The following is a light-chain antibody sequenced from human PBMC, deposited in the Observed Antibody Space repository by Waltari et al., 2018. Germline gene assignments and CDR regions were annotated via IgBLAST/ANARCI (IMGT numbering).Light chain of an antibody. CDR3: QQSYTTPFT. Sequence: DIQMTQSPPSLSASVGDRVTITCRATQIISTSLNWYQQKPGKAPNLLIYGASSLERGVPSRFSGSGSGTDFTLTISSLHPEDFATYYCQQSYTTPFTFGPGTKVDLK. CDR1: QIISTS. CDR2: GAS. J-gene: IGKJ3*01. V-gene: IGKV1-39*01.